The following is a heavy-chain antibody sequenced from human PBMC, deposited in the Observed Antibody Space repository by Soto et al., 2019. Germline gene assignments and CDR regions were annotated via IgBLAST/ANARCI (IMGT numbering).Heavy chain of an antibody. V-gene: IGHV3-33*01. CDR2: IWYDGSNK. CDR3: ARDRNYDFWSGYYEFDP. J-gene: IGHJ5*02. Sequence: PGGSLRLSCAASGFTFSSYGMHWVRQAPGKGLEWVAVIWYDGSNKYYADSVKGRFTISRDNSKNTLYLQMNSLRAEDTAVYYCARDRNYDFWSGYYEFDPWGQGTLVTVYS. D-gene: IGHD3-3*01. CDR1: GFTFSSYG.